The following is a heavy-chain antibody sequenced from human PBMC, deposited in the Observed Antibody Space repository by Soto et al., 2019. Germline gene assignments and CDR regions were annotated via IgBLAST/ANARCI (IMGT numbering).Heavy chain of an antibody. D-gene: IGHD6-13*01. CDR2: IYYSGST. Sequence: PSETLPLTSTVSGRSISSYYWSWIRQPPGKGLEWIGYIYYSGSTNYNPSLKSRVTISVDTSKNQLSLKLRSVTAADTAVYYCARELHSSSYMVYLGWFDPWGQGTLVTVS. J-gene: IGHJ5*02. V-gene: IGHV4-59*01. CDR3: ARELHSSSYMVYLGWFDP. CDR1: GRSISSYY.